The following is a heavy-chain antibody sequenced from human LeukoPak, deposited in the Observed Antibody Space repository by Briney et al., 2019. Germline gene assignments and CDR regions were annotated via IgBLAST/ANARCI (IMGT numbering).Heavy chain of an antibody. J-gene: IGHJ4*02. V-gene: IGHV3-23*01. D-gene: IGHD1-1*01. Sequence: GGSLRLSCAASGFTFSSYAMSWVRQAPGKSLEWVSGIGGSGSRTYYADSVKGRFTISRDNSQNTLYLHMHSLRAEDTAIYYCARGKQLIPDSWGQGTLVTVSS. CDR2: IGGSGSRT. CDR1: GFTFSSYA. CDR3: ARGKQLIPDS.